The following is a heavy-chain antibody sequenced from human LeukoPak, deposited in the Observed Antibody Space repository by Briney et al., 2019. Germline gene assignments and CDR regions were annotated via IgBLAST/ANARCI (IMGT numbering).Heavy chain of an antibody. CDR3: ARGLCSGGSCYLFDS. CDR1: VGSISGAN. V-gene: IGHV4-4*07. Sequence: SETLSLTCTVSVGSISGANWSWSRQPAGKGLEWIGRIYSSGSTNYNPSLKSRVTMSVDTSKNQVSLKLNSVNAADTAVYYCARGLCSGGSCYLFDSWGQGTLVTVSS. CDR2: IYSSGST. J-gene: IGHJ4*02. D-gene: IGHD2-15*01.